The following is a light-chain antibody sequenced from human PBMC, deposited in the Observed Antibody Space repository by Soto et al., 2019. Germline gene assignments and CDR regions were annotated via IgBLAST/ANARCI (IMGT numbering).Light chain of an antibody. CDR2: GAS. CDR1: QSVSSSY. CDR3: QQYGSSPLT. J-gene: IGKJ2*01. Sequence: EIVLTQSPGTLSLSPGEIATLSCRASQSVSSSYLAWYPQKPGQAPRLPIYGASSRAPGIPDRFSGSGSGTDFTLTISRLETEDFAVYYCQQYGSSPLTCGQGTKLEIK. V-gene: IGKV3-20*01.